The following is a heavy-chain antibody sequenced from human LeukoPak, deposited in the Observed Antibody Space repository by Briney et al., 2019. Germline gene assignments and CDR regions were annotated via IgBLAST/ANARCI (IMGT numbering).Heavy chain of an antibody. CDR2: IKSDGSST. J-gene: IGHJ4*02. V-gene: IGHV3-74*01. D-gene: IGHD6-13*01. CDR3: ARGGDTSNWYPGYFDY. Sequence: GGSLRLACAASGFTFSNYWMHWVRQAPGKGPVWVSRIKSDGSSTRFADSVQGRFTISRDNGKNTVYLQMNSLRAEDTAVYYCARGGDTSNWYPGYFDYWGQGALVTVSS. CDR1: GFTFSNYW.